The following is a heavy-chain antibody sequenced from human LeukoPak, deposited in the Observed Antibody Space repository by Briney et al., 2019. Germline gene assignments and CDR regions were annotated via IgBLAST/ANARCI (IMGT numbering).Heavy chain of an antibody. CDR3: AVRYFDWLLPPRHYYYGMDV. Sequence: SVKVSCKASGGTFSSYAISWVRQAPGQELEWMGGIIPIFGTANYAQKFQGRVTITADESTSTAYMELSSLRSEDTAVYYCAVRYFDWLLPPRHYYYGMDVWGQGTTVTVSS. CDR2: IIPIFGTA. V-gene: IGHV1-69*13. J-gene: IGHJ6*02. D-gene: IGHD3-9*01. CDR1: GGTFSSYA.